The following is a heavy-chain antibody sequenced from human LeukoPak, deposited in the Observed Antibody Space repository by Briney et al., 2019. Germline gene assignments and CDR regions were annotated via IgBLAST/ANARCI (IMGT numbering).Heavy chain of an antibody. D-gene: IGHD6-19*01. CDR3: AKDGQWLVRGSWFDP. CDR1: GFTFSSYA. V-gene: IGHV3-23*01. Sequence: GGSLRLSCAASGFTFSSYAMSWVRQAPGKGLEWVSAISGSGGSTYYADSVKGRFTISRDNSKNTLYLQMNSLRAEDTAVYYCAKDGQWLVRGSWFDPWGQGTLVTVSS. CDR2: ISGSGGST. J-gene: IGHJ5*02.